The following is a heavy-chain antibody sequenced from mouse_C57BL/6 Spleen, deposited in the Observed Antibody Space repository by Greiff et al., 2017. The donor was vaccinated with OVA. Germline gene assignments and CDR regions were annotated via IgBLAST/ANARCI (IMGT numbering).Heavy chain of an antibody. CDR1: GFSLSTSGMG. CDR2: IYWDDDK. V-gene: IGHV8-12*01. Sequence: ESGPGILQSSQTLSLTCSFSGFSLSTSGMGVSWIRQPSGKGLEWLAHIYWDDDKRYNPSLKSRLTISKDTSRNQVFLKITSVDTADTATYYCARRRGITTVKDAMDYWGQGTSVTVSS. J-gene: IGHJ4*01. CDR3: ARRRGITTVKDAMDY. D-gene: IGHD1-1*01.